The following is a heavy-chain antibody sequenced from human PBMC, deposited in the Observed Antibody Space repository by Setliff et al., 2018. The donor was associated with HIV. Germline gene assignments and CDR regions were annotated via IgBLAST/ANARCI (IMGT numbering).Heavy chain of an antibody. CDR2: ISNSANNI. J-gene: IGHJ6*02. Sequence: GGSLRLSCAASGFTFSSYEMNWVRQAPGKGLEWVSYISNSANNIYYADSVKGRFTISRDNAKNSPYLQMNSLRAEDTAVYYCAREWITAYYYYGLDVWGQGTTVTVS. D-gene: IGHD3-10*01. V-gene: IGHV3-48*03. CDR3: AREWITAYYYYGLDV. CDR1: GFTFSSYE.